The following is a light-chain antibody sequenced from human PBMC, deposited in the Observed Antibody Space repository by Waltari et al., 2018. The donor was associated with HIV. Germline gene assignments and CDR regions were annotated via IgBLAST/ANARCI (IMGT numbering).Light chain of an antibody. V-gene: IGLV3-21*02. CDR2: DDS. Sequence: SYVLTQPPSVSVAPGQTARITCGGNNIASKSVHWYKRQPGPAPVLVLYDDSDRHAGIPERVSGANAGDLAALTINRVEGGDEADDFCQVWDIMSGHRRLVFGGGTKLTVL. CDR3: QVWDIMSGHRRLV. CDR1: NIASKS. J-gene: IGLJ2*01.